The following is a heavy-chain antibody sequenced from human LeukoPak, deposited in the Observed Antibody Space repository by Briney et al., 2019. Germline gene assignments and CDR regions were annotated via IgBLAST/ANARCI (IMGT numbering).Heavy chain of an antibody. V-gene: IGHV4-39*01. D-gene: IGHD2-2*01. Sequence: SETLSLTCTVSGDSISSSNYYWGWIRQPPGKGLEWIGSIYYSGSTYYNPSLKSRVTISVDTSKNQFSLKLSSVTAADTAVYYCAVPTVPAAMAYFDYWGQGTLVTVSS. CDR3: AVPTVPAAMAYFDY. J-gene: IGHJ4*02. CDR2: IYYSGST. CDR1: GDSISSSNYY.